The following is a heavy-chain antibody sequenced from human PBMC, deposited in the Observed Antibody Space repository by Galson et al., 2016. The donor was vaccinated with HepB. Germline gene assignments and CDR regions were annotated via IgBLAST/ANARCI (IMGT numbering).Heavy chain of an antibody. CDR3: ATISTGDYYFNF. V-gene: IGHV3-43*01. CDR2: ISWDGGVT. Sequence: SLRLSCAASGFTFDDFVLPWVRQPPGKGLDWVSLISWDGGVTFYADSVKGRFTISRANSKNSLFLQMDSLRTEDTAFYYCATISTGDYYFNFWGHGTLVTVSS. CDR1: GFTFDDFV. D-gene: IGHD2-21*02. J-gene: IGHJ4*01.